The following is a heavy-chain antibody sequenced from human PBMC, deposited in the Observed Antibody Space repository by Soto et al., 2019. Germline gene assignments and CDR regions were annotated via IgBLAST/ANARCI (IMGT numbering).Heavy chain of an antibody. CDR1: GGTFSSYA. CDR2: IIPIFGTA. Sequence: GASVKVSCKASGGTFSSYAISWVRQAPGQGLEWMGGIIPIFGTANYAQKFQGRVTITADESTSTAYMELSSLRSEDAAVYYCARDLSGSESWFDPWGQGTLVTVSS. D-gene: IGHD3-10*01. V-gene: IGHV1-69*13. J-gene: IGHJ5*02. CDR3: ARDLSGSESWFDP.